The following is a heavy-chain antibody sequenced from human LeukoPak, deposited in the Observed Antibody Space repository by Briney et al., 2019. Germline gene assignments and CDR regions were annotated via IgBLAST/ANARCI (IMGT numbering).Heavy chain of an antibody. CDR1: GYIFTGYY. V-gene: IGHV1-2*02. CDR2: INPNSGGT. CDR3: ARVPVDYYYMDV. D-gene: IGHD4-23*01. Sequence: GASVKVSCKASGYIFTGYYMHWVRQAPGQGLEWMGWINPNSGGTNYAQKFQGRVTMTRDTSISTAYMELSRLRSDDTAVYYCARVPVDYYYMDVWGKGTTVTVSS. J-gene: IGHJ6*03.